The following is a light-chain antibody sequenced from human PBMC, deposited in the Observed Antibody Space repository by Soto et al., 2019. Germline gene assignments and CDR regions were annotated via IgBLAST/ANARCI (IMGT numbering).Light chain of an antibody. V-gene: IGKV3-11*01. J-gene: IGKJ3*01. CDR1: QSVSSY. Sequence: EIVLTQSPATLSLSPGERATLSCRASQSVSSYLAWYQQKPGQAPRLLIYDASNRATGIPARFSGSGSGTDFTPTISSLEPEDFAVYYCQQRRNWTHGFGPETKVDIK. CDR2: DAS. CDR3: QQRRNWTHG.